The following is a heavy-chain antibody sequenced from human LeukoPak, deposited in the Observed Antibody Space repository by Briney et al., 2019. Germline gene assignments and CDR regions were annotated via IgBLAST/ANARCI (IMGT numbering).Heavy chain of an antibody. J-gene: IGHJ5*02. CDR2: MNPNSDNT. CDR1: GYTFTSYD. V-gene: IGHV1-8*01. CDR3: ARSVWVTMIVVGSCWFDP. D-gene: IGHD3-22*01. Sequence: ASVKVSCKASGYTFTSYDINWVRQATGQGLEWMGWMNPNSDNTGYAQKFQGRVTMTRNTSISTAYMELSSLRSEDTAVYYCARSVWVTMIVVGSCWFDPWGQGTLVTVPS.